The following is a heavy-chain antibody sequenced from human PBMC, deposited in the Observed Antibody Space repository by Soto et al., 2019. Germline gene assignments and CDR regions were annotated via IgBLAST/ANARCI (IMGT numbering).Heavy chain of an antibody. CDR2: ISAYNGNT. V-gene: IGHV1-18*01. D-gene: IGHD3-10*01. J-gene: IGHJ6*02. Sequence: GAAVKVSCKACGYTFTSYGISWVRQAPGQGLERMGWISAYNGNTNYAQKLQGRVTMTTDTSTSTAYMELRSLRSDDTAVYYCARDKNLWFGELLRWAYYYYGMDVWGQGTTVTVSS. CDR3: ARDKNLWFGELLRWAYYYYGMDV. CDR1: GYTFTSYG.